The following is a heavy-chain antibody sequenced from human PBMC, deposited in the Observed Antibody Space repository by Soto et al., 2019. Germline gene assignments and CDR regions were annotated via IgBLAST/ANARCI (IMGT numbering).Heavy chain of an antibody. J-gene: IGHJ4*02. D-gene: IGHD2-15*01. V-gene: IGHV3-23*01. Sequence: GGSLRLSCAASGFTFSSYAMSWVRQAPGKGLEWVSAISGSGGSTYYADSVKGRFTISRDNSKNTLYLQMNSLRAEDTAVYYCAKDRSRWILGYCSGGSCRRGVWGQGTLVTVSS. CDR2: ISGSGGST. CDR3: AKDRSRWILGYCSGGSCRRGV. CDR1: GFTFSSYA.